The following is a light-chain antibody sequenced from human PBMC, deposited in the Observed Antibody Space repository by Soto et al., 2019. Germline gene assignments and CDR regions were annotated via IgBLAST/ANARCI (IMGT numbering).Light chain of an antibody. CDR2: GTS. V-gene: IGKV3-20*01. J-gene: IGKJ2*01. CDR1: QSVTSSY. Sequence: EIVLTQSPGTLSLSPGERATLSCRASQSVTSSYLAWDQQKPGQAPRLLLYGTSSRATGIPDRFSGSGSGTDFTLTISRLEPEDFAVYYCQHYGRSLYTFGQGTKLEIK. CDR3: QHYGRSLYT.